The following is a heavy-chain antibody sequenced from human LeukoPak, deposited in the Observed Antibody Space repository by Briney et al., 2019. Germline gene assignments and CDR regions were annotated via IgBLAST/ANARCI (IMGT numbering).Heavy chain of an antibody. V-gene: IGHV1-46*01. CDR1: GYTFTSYY. Sequence: ASVKVSCKASGYTFTSYYMHWVRQAPGQGLEWMGIINPSGGSTSYAQKFQGRVTMTRDTSTSTVYMELSSLRSEDTAVYYCARGCSVPSGGSCTFDYWGQGTLVTVSS. CDR2: INPSGGST. D-gene: IGHD2-15*01. CDR3: ARGCSVPSGGSCTFDY. J-gene: IGHJ4*02.